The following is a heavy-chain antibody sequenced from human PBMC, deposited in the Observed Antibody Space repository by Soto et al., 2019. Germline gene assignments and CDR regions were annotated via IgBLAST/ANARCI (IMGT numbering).Heavy chain of an antibody. CDR2: IYWDDDK. J-gene: IGHJ4*02. D-gene: IGHD6-19*01. CDR1: GFSLSSTRMA. CDR3: AHIVVAGLGYYFDY. V-gene: IGHV2-5*02. Sequence: QITLKESGPTLVKPTQTLTLTCTFSGFSLSSTRMAVGWIRQPPGKALEWLALIYWDDDKRYSPFLKSRLTITKDTSKHPVVLTMSHMEPVDTARYYCAHIVVAGLGYYFDYWGQGTLVTVSS.